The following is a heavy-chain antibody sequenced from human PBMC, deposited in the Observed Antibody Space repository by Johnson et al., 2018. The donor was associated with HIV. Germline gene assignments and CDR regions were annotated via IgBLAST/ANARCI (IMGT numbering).Heavy chain of an antibody. J-gene: IGHJ3*02. Sequence: QVQLVESGGGVVRPGGSLRLSCAASGFTFSSYAMQWVRQAPGKGLEWVAVISYDGSNKYYADSVKGRFTISRDNSKNTLYLQMNSLRAEDTAVYYCAKDSEVSGYQPDAFDIWGQGTMVTVSS. CDR3: AKDSEVSGYQPDAFDI. CDR2: ISYDGSNK. V-gene: IGHV3-30*04. D-gene: IGHD3-3*01. CDR1: GFTFSSYA.